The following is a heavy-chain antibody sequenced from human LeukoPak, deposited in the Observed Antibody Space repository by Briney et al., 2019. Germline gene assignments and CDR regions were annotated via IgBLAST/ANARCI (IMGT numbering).Heavy chain of an antibody. CDR1: GGSISSYY. Sequence: KPSETLSLTCTVSGGSISSYYWSWIRQPPGKGLEWIGYIYYSGSTNHNPSLKSRVTISVDTSKNQFSLKLSSVTAADTAVYYCARLDIVVVPAAMTYYYYMDVWGKGTTVTVSS. J-gene: IGHJ6*03. CDR3: ARLDIVVVPAAMTYYYYMDV. V-gene: IGHV4-59*01. D-gene: IGHD2-2*01. CDR2: IYYSGST.